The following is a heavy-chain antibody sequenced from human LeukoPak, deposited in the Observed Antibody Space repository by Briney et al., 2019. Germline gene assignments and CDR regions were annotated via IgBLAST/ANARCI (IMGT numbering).Heavy chain of an antibody. CDR3: PGDYDQYADPPTPHDY. Sequence: KPGGSLRLSCAASGFTFISYSMKWVRQAPGKGLEWVSSISSSSYYIYYADSVKGRFTISIDNAKNSLYLQMNSLRAEDTAVYYSPGDYDQYADPPTPHDYWGQGTLVTVSS. D-gene: IGHD3-16*01. J-gene: IGHJ4*02. V-gene: IGHV3-21*01. CDR2: ISSSSYYI. CDR1: GFTFISYS.